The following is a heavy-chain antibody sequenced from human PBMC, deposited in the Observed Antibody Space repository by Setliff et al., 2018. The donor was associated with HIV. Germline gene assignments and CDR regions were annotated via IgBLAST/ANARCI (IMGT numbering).Heavy chain of an antibody. CDR2: THYSGRT. CDR3: ARWGETETPTSVKAFDI. J-gene: IGHJ3*02. Sequence: PSDTLSLTCTVSGGSITSHYWNWIRQPPGQGLEWIGFTHYSGRTSHNPSLTSRVTFSVDTSKNQFSLKLSSVTDVDTAVYYCARWGETETPTSVKAFDIWGQGTLVTVSS. V-gene: IGHV4-59*11. CDR1: GGSITSHY. D-gene: IGHD1-26*01.